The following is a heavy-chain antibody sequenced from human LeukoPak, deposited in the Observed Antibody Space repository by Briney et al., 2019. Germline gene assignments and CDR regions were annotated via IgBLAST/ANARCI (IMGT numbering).Heavy chain of an antibody. Sequence: ASVKVSCKVSGYTLTELSMHWVRQAPGKGLEWMGGFDPEDGETIYAQKFQGRVTMTRNTSISTAYMELSSLRSEDTAVYYCARSSVYGDYIFDYWGQGTLVTVSS. J-gene: IGHJ4*02. CDR1: GYTLTELS. CDR2: FDPEDGET. D-gene: IGHD4-17*01. V-gene: IGHV1-24*01. CDR3: ARSSVYGDYIFDY.